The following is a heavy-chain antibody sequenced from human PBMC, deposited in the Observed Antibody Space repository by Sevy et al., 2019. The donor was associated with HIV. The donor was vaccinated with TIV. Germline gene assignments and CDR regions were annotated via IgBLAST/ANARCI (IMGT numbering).Heavy chain of an antibody. V-gene: IGHV3-53*01. CDR3: AREGYCSGGSCYSDY. D-gene: IGHD2-15*01. CDR2: IYSGGST. CDR1: GFTVSSNY. Sequence: GGSLRLSCAASGFTVSSNYMSWVRQAPGKGLEWVSVIYSGGSTYNADSVKGRFTIYRDNSKNTLYLQMNSLRDEDTAVYYCAREGYCSGGSCYSDYWGQGTLVTVSS. J-gene: IGHJ4*02.